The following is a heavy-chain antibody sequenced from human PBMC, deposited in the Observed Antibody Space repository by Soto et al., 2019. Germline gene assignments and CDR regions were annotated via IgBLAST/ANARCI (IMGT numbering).Heavy chain of an antibody. V-gene: IGHV1-69*12. CDR3: ARAIVVVVAAYGMDV. Sequence: QVQLVQSGAEVKKPGSSVKVSCKASGGTFSSYAISWVRQAPGQGLEWMGGIIPIFGTANYAQKFQGRVTIPEDESTSTSYLELGSLGSSDTAVYYCARAIVVVVAAYGMDVWGKGTTVTVSS. CDR2: IIPIFGTA. CDR1: GGTFSSYA. D-gene: IGHD2-15*01. J-gene: IGHJ6*04.